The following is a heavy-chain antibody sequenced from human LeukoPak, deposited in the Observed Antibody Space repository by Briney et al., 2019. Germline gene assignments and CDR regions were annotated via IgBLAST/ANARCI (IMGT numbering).Heavy chain of an antibody. CDR3: ARDNWGFDI. Sequence: GGSLRLSCAGSGFSFSGYWINWVRQAPGRGLEWVASINLDGSEKYSVDSVKGRFTISRDNAKNSLYLQINSLRAEDTAVYYCARDNWGFDIWGQGTMVTVSS. CDR1: GFSFSGYW. V-gene: IGHV3-7*04. J-gene: IGHJ3*02. CDR2: INLDGSEK. D-gene: IGHD7-27*01.